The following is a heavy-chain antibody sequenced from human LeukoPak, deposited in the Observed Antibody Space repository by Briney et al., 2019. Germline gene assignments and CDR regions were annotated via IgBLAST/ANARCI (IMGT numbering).Heavy chain of an antibody. CDR3: ARRGRGDNDYYYYMDV. D-gene: IGHD3-10*01. V-gene: IGHV3-30*02. CDR2: IRYDGSNK. Sequence: GGSLRLSCAASGFTFSSYGMYWVRQAPGKGLEWVAFIRYDGSNKYYADSVKGRFTVSRDNAKNSLYLQMNSLRAEDTAVYYCARRGRGDNDYYYYMDVWGKGTTVTISS. CDR1: GFTFSSYG. J-gene: IGHJ6*03.